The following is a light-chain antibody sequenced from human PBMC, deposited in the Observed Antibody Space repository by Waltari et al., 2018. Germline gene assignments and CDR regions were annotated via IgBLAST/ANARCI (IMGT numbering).Light chain of an antibody. CDR2: EVT. J-gene: IGLJ3*02. Sequence: QSALTQPPSASGSPGQSITISCTGISTHVDGYDPVFWYQQHPGKAPKLLIYEVTKRPSGVPDRFSGSKSDNTASLAVSGLQAEDEADYYCSSYAGGSSLMFGGGTKLTVL. CDR1: STHVDGYDP. CDR3: SSYAGGSSLM. V-gene: IGLV2-8*01.